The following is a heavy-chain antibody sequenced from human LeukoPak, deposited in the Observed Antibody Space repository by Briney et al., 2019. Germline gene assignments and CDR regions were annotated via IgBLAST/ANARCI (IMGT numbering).Heavy chain of an antibody. CDR1: GFTFSSYD. CDR2: ISSSSSYI. V-gene: IGHV3-21*01. CDR3: ARVKDYYDSSGGY. Sequence: TGGSLRLSCAASGFTFSSYDMNWVRQAPGKGLEWVSSISSSSSYIYYADSVKGRFTISRDNAKNSLYLQMNSLRAEDTAVYYCARVKDYYDSSGGYWGKGTLVTVSS. D-gene: IGHD3-22*01. J-gene: IGHJ4*02.